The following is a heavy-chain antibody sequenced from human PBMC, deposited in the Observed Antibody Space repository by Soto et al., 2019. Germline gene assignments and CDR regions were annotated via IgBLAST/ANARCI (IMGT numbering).Heavy chain of an antibody. D-gene: IGHD3-22*01. Sequence: SETLSLTCAVYGGSFSGYYWSWIRQARGKGLEWIEEINHSGSTNYKPSLKSRVTISVDTSKNHSSLKLSSVTDADTAVYYCEGVDSSGYSYYYSGMDVWGQVTTV. J-gene: IGHJ6*01. V-gene: IGHV4-34*01. CDR3: EGVDSSGYSYYYSGMDV. CDR1: GGSFSGYY. CDR2: INHSGST.